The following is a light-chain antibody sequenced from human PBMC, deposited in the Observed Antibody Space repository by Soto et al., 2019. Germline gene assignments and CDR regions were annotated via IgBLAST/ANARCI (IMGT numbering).Light chain of an antibody. V-gene: IGKV1-33*01. CDR2: DES. J-gene: IGKJ4*01. Sequence: DIQMTQSPSSLSASVGDRITITCQASQDIRNHLNWYQQKPGKAPKILIYDESNLEAGVPSRFGGSGSGADFTFTISSLQPEDIATYYCQQYLHVLTFGGGTKVEIK. CDR1: QDIRNH. CDR3: QQYLHVLT.